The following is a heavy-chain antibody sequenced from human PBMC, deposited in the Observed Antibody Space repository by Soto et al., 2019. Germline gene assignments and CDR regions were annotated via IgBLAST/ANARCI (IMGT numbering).Heavy chain of an antibody. CDR3: AREGGRSAWLTEAAGGPGWGVGFDY. D-gene: IGHD6-13*01. V-gene: IGHV1-46*01. Sequence: ASVKVSGKASGYTFTSYYMHCVRQAPGQGLEWMGIINPSGGSTSYAQKFQGRVTMTRDTSTSTVYMELSSLRSEDTAVYYCAREGGRSAWLTEAAGGPGWGVGFDYWGQGTLVTVSS. J-gene: IGHJ4*02. CDR2: INPSGGST. CDR1: GYTFTSYY.